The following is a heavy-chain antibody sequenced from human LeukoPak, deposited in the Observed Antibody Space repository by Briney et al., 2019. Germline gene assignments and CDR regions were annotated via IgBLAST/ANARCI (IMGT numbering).Heavy chain of an antibody. CDR2: INHSGST. V-gene: IGHV4-34*01. CDR3: ARGLRWAAPGMAY. J-gene: IGHJ4*02. Sequence: SETLSLTCAVYGGSFSGYYWSWIRQPPGKGLEWIGEINHSGSTNYNPSLKSRVTIPVDTSKNQFSLKLSSVTAADTAVYYCARGLRWAAPGMAYWGQGTLVTVSS. D-gene: IGHD6-13*01. CDR1: GGSFSGYY.